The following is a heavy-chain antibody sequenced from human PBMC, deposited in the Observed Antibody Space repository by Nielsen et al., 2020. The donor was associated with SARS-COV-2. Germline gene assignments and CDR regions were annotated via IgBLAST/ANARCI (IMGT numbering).Heavy chain of an antibody. CDR3: ARGGVASLVPRYYYYSMDV. Sequence: ASVKVSCKASGYTFTSFDINWVRQATGQGLEWMGWMNPDSGNTGYAQKFQGRVTMTRDISIRTAYMELSSLGFEDTAVYYCARGGVASLVPRYYYYSMDVWGTGTTVTVSS. V-gene: IGHV1-8*01. CDR2: MNPDSGNT. D-gene: IGHD2-2*01. J-gene: IGHJ6*03. CDR1: GYTFTSFD.